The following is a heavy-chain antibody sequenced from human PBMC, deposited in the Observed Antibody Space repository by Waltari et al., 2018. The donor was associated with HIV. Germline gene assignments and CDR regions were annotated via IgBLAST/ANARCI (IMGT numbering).Heavy chain of an antibody. D-gene: IGHD6-6*01. V-gene: IGHV3-33*01. CDR1: GLTFANFG. CDR3: ARGYSSSRWIPLYH. CDR2: FWSDGVEI. Sequence: QVQLVASGGVAVQPGTSLTLPCAVSGLTFANFGLHWVRQSPGKGLEWLAVFWSDGVEISYADSVKGRFTISKDSSQKTLYLHLTSLRAEDTALYYCARGYSSSRWIPLYHWGRGTLVTVSS. J-gene: IGHJ4*02.